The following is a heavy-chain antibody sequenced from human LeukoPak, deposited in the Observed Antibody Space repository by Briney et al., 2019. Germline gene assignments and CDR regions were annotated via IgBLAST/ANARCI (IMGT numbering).Heavy chain of an antibody. D-gene: IGHD6-13*01. V-gene: IGHV3-21*01. CDR1: GFTFTSHG. J-gene: IGHJ4*02. Sequence: PGGTLRLSCAASGFTFTSHGMNWVRQAPGKGLEWVSSISSSSSYIYYADSVKDRFTISRDNAKNSLYLQMNSLRAEDTAVYYCARDFRIIAAAGMYYFDYWGQGTLVTVSS. CDR2: ISSSSSYI. CDR3: ARDFRIIAAAGMYYFDY.